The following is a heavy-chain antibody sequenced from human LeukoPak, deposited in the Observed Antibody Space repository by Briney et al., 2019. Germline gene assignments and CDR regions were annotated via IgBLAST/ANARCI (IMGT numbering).Heavy chain of an antibody. J-gene: IGHJ4*02. V-gene: IGHV3-23*01. D-gene: IGHD2-2*01. CDR3: AKASFVVVPAGLVDY. CDR2: ISGSGGST. Sequence: PGGSLRLSCAASGFTLSSYAMSWVRQAPGKGLEWVSAISGSGGSTYYADSVKGRFTISRDNSKNTLYLQMNSLRAEDTAVYYCAKASFVVVPAGLVDYWGQGTLVTVSS. CDR1: GFTLSSYA.